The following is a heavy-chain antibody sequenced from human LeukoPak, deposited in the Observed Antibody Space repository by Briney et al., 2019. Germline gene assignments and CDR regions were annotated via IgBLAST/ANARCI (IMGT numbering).Heavy chain of an antibody. CDR3: ARDYFYDFWSGPGVDY. J-gene: IGHJ4*02. CDR2: ISAYNGNT. V-gene: IGHV1-18*01. D-gene: IGHD3-3*01. Sequence: GASVKVSCKASGYTFTSYGISWVRQAPGQGLEWMGWISAYNGNTNYAQKLQGRVTMTTDTSTSTAYMELRSLRSDDTAVYYCARDYFYDFWSGPGVDYWGQGTLVTVSS. CDR1: GYTFTSYG.